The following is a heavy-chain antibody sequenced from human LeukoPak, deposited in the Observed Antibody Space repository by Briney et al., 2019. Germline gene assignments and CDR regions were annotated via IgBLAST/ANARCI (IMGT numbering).Heavy chain of an antibody. J-gene: IGHJ4*02. Sequence: TGGSLRLSCAASGFTFSSYAMSWVRQAPGKGLEWVSAISGSGGSTYYADSVKGRFTISRDNSKNTLYLQMNSLRAEDTAVYYCAKDDYDFWSGYYGSGPFDYWGQGTLVTVSS. CDR1: GFTFSSYA. CDR2: ISGSGGST. CDR3: AKDDYDFWSGYYGSGPFDY. D-gene: IGHD3-3*01. V-gene: IGHV3-23*01.